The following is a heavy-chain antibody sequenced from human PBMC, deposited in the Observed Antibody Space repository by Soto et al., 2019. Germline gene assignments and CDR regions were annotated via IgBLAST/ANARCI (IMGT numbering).Heavy chain of an antibody. CDR3: ARQIYDSDTGPNFQYYFDS. J-gene: IGHJ4*02. V-gene: IGHV5-10-1*01. CDR2: IDPSDSQT. Sequence: GESLKISCQGSGYSFAVYWITWVRQKPGKGLEWMGRIDPSDSQTYYSPSFRGHVTISVTKSITTVFLQWSSLRASDTAMYYCARQIYDSDTGPNFQYYFDSWGQGTPVTVSS. D-gene: IGHD3-22*01. CDR1: GYSFAVYW.